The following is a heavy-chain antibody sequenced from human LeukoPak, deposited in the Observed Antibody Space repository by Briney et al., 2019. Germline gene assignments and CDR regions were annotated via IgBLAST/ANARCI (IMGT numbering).Heavy chain of an antibody. CDR2: INSDGSST. D-gene: IGHD3-22*01. V-gene: IGHV3-74*01. CDR1: GFTFSSYW. J-gene: IGHJ4*02. CDR3: ARGAYDSSGFDY. Sequence: GGSLRLSCAASGFTFSSYWMHWVRQAPGKGLVWVSRINSDGSSTSYADSVKGRFTISRDNAKNTLYLQMNSLRAEDTAVYYCARGAYDSSGFDYWGQGTLVTVSS.